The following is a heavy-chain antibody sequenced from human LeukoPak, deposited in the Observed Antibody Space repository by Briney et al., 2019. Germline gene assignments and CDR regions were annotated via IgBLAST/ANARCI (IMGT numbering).Heavy chain of an antibody. J-gene: IGHJ4*02. Sequence: GGSLRLSCAASGFTVSTNYMTWVRQPPGKGLEWVSYISSSSSGIYYADSVQGRFTISRDNAKNSLYLQMNSLRAEDTAIYYCARERNWCPDYWGQGTLVTVSS. CDR3: ARERNWCPDY. V-gene: IGHV3-48*04. CDR1: GFTVSTNY. D-gene: IGHD1-1*01. CDR2: ISSSSSGI.